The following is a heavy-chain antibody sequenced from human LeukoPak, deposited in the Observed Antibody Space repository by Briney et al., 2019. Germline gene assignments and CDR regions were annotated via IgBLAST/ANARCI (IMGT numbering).Heavy chain of an antibody. J-gene: IGHJ4*02. D-gene: IGHD3-3*01. V-gene: IGHV3-43*01. CDR2: IRWDGGTT. CDR3: GKDIEHYDFWNGYEY. CDR1: GFTFEEYS. Sequence: GGSLRLSCAASGFTFEEYSMQWVRRPPGKGLEWVAVIRWDGGTTYYADSVKGRFTISRDNSVKSVYLRMNSLRTEDTAFYYCGKDIEHYDFWNGYEYRGQGTLVTVSS.